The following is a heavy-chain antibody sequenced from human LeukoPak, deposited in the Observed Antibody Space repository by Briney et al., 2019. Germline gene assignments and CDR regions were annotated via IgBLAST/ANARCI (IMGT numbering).Heavy chain of an antibody. D-gene: IGHD5-18*01. V-gene: IGHV3-66*01. J-gene: IGHJ3*02. CDR2: IHSDGTT. CDR3: ARRERLGYSYGRGTLDI. Sequence: PGGSLRLSCAVSGFLVTSNYMSWVRRASGKGLEWGSLIHSDGTTYYAGSVKGRFTISRDISKNTLYLQMNTLRAEDTAVYYCARRERLGYSYGRGTLDIWGQGTMVTVSS. CDR1: GFLVTSNY.